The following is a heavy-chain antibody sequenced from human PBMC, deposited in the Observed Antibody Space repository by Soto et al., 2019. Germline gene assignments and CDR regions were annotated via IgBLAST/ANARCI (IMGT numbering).Heavy chain of an antibody. CDR1: GFTVSRNY. CDR2: MYSGGTT. J-gene: IGHJ4*02. D-gene: IGHD3-3*02. CDR3: ARGNEASRSAFLADF. Sequence: EVQLVESGGGLVQPGGSLRLSCAASGFTVSRNYMSWVRQAPGKGLEWVSIMYSGGTTYYADSVKGRFTISRDNSQNTLDLQMNSLRDEDTAVYYCARGNEASRSAFLADFWGQGTLVTVSS. V-gene: IGHV3-66*01.